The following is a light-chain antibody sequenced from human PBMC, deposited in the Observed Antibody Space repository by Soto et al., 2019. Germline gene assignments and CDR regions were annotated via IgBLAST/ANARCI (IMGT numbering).Light chain of an antibody. V-gene: IGLV1-51*01. Sequence: ELTQPPSVSAAPGQRAKITWGLYSSGFRSVHWYQQLPGTAPKPLIYDNSQRPSGIPDRFSGSKSGTSATLGIAGLQTGDEADYYCGTWDSSLSAGVFGGGTK. CDR3: GTWDSSLSAGV. CDR1: SSGFRS. CDR2: DNS. J-gene: IGLJ3*02.